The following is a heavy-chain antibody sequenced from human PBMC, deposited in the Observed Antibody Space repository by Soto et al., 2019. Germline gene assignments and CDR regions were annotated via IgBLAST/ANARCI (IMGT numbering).Heavy chain of an antibody. V-gene: IGHV1-2*04. D-gene: IGHD2-2*01. CDR1: GYTFTGSY. CDR2: INPNSGGT. CDR3: ARVAFCCSTGCYADAFDI. Sequence: ASVKVSCKASGYTFTGSYMHWVRQAPGQGLEWMGWINPNSGGTNYAQKFQGWVTMTRDTSISTAYMELSRLRSDDTAVYYCARVAFCCSTGCYADAFDIWGQGTMVTVSS. J-gene: IGHJ3*02.